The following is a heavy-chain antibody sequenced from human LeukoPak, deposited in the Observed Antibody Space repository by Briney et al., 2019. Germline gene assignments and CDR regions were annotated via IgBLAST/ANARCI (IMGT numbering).Heavy chain of an antibody. CDR3: ARGPPRVKHTYGFPTFGY. D-gene: IGHD5-18*01. CDR1: GVSISSYY. CDR2: IYYSGST. J-gene: IGHJ4*02. V-gene: IGHV4-59*12. Sequence: KTSETLSLTCTVSGVSISSYYWSWIRQPPGKGLEWIGYIYYSGSTNYNPSLKSRVTISVDTSKDQFSLKVSSVTAADTAVYYCARGPPRVKHTYGFPTFGYWGQGTLVTVSS.